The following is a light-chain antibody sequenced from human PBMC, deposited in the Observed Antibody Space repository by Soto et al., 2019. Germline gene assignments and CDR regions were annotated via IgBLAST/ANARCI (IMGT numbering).Light chain of an antibody. Sequence: QSVLTQPASVSGSPGQSITISCTGTSRAVGAYDYVSWYLQYPDKAPQLLIYYVDHRPSGVSSRFSGSKSGNTASLTIPGLQAEDEGDYYCCSYADGSIYFFGTGTKVTVL. CDR1: SRAVGAYDY. J-gene: IGLJ1*01. CDR2: YVD. CDR3: CSYADGSIYF. V-gene: IGLV2-14*03.